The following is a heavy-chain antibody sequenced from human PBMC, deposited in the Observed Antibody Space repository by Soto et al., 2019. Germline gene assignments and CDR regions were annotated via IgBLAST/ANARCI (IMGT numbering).Heavy chain of an antibody. CDR1: GDSISRSSFY. D-gene: IGHD3-10*01. CDR3: ARRHGLDIDAYY. J-gene: IGHJ4*02. CDR2: VYFTGST. V-gene: IGHV4-39*01. Sequence: SETLSLTCTVSGDSISRSSFYWGWIRQSPGKGLECIGIVYFTGSTNYNPSLKSRVTMSVDRSRNQFSLQLTSLTAADTAVYYCARRHGLDIDAYYWGQGILVTVSS.